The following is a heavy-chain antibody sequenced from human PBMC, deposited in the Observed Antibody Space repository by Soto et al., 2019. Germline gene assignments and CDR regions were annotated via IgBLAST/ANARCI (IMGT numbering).Heavy chain of an antibody. CDR3: ARWPTDYYDNSGNYFLDY. CDR2: ISTYNGNT. D-gene: IGHD3-22*01. CDR1: GYTFTTYG. J-gene: IGHJ4*02. Sequence: QVQLVQSGAEVKKPGASVKVSCKASGYTFTTYGMSWVRQAPGQGLDWMGWISTYNGNTKYVERLQGRVTMTTDTTTSTAYMELRSLRSDDTAVYYGARWPTDYYDNSGNYFLDYWGQGTLVTVSS. V-gene: IGHV1-18*01.